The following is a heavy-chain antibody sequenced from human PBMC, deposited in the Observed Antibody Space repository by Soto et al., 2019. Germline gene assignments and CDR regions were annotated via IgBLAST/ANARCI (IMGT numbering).Heavy chain of an antibody. Sequence: SEPKSLTCAVSGGYICSGCYSWTWIRQPPGKGLEWIGYIYHSGSTYYNPSLKSRVTISVDTSKNQFSLKLTSVTAADTAVYYCAREGGGYRFDQWGPGTLVTVSS. V-gene: IGHV4-30-2*01. CDR1: GGYICSGCYS. D-gene: IGHD3-16*02. J-gene: IGHJ4*02. CDR3: AREGGGYRFDQ. CDR2: IYHSGST.